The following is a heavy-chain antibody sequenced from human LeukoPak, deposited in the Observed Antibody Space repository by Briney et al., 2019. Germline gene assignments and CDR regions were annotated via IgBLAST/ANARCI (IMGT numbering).Heavy chain of an antibody. D-gene: IGHD3-3*01. CDR3: ARELRFLEGPFDP. J-gene: IGHJ5*02. CDR2: IYYSGST. Sequence: SQTLSLTCTVSGGSISSGGYYWSWIRQHPGKGLEWIGYIYYSGSTYYNPSLESRVTISVDTSKNQFSLKLSSVTAADTAVYYCARELRFLEGPFDPWGQGTLVTVSS. CDR1: GGSISSGGYY. V-gene: IGHV4-31*03.